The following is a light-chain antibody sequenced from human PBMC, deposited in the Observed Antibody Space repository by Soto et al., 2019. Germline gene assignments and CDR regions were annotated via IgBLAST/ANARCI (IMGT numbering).Light chain of an antibody. CDR1: QNIYHY. Sequence: EVVLTQSPATLSLSPGDRATLSCRASQNIYHYLAWYQQKPGQAPRLLVYDTSNRAAGVPARFSGSGSGTDFPLTISSLEPEDFAVYYCQQRSSGYSFGQGTKLEIK. J-gene: IGKJ2*01. V-gene: IGKV3-11*01. CDR2: DTS. CDR3: QQRSSGYS.